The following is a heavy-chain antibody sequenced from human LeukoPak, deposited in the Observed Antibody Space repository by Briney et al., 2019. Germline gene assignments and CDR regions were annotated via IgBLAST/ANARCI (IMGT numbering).Heavy chain of an antibody. CDR2: IYHSGST. CDR3: ASFRQNWFDP. Sequence: SETLSLTCAVSGGSISSSNWWSWVRQPPGKGLEWIGEIYHSGSTNYNPSLKSRVTISVDTSKNQFSLKLSSVTAADTAVYYCASFRQNWFDPWGQGTLVTVSS. CDR1: GGSISSSNW. V-gene: IGHV4-4*02. J-gene: IGHJ5*02.